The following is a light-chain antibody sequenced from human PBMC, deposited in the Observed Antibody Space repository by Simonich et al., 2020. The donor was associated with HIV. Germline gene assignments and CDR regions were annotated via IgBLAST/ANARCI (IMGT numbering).Light chain of an antibody. V-gene: IGKV3-15*01. J-gene: IGKJ4*01. CDR3: QQYYNWPLT. Sequence: EIVMTQSPGTLSVSPGERATLSCRARQSVSSNLAWYQQKPGQAPRLLIYGASTRATGIPARFSGSGSGTEFTLTISSLQSEDFAVYYCQQYYNWPLTFGGGTKVEI. CDR1: QSVSSN. CDR2: GAS.